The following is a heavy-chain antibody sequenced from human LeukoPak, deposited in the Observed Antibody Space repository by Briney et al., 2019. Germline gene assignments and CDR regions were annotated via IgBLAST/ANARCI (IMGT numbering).Heavy chain of an antibody. CDR3: ARVSSSWSVFDY. Sequence: SETLSLTCTVSGGSISSYYWSWIRQPPGKGLEWIGYIYYSGSTNYNPSLKSRVTISVDTSKNQFSLKLSSVTAADTAVYYCARVSSSWSVFDYWGQGTLVTVSS. CDR1: GGSISSYY. D-gene: IGHD6-13*01. V-gene: IGHV4-59*12. J-gene: IGHJ4*02. CDR2: IYYSGST.